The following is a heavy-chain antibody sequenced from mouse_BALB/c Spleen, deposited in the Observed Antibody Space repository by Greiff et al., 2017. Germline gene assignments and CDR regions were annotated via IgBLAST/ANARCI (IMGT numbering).Heavy chain of an antibody. CDR1: GFSLTSYG. CDR2: IWSGGST. V-gene: IGHV2-2*02. CDR3: ARRGVTTVVAYYAMDY. Sequence: VKLVESGPGLVQPSQSLSITCTVSGFSLTSYGVHWVRQSPGKGLEWLGVIWSGGSTDYNAAFISRLSISKDNSKSQVFFKMNSLQANDTAIYYCARRGVTTVVAYYAMDYWGQGTSVTVSS. D-gene: IGHD1-1*01. J-gene: IGHJ4*01.